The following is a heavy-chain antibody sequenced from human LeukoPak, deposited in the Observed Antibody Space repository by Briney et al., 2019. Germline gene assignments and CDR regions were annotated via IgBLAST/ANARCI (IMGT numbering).Heavy chain of an antibody. CDR2: IWHDGSHQ. CDR1: GFSFSTYG. Sequence: PGRSLRLSCAAYGFSFSTYGMHWVRQAPGKRLESVAVIWHDGSHQNYADSVKGRFTISRDMSNNTLYLQMNNLRVDDTALYYCARDLGLRYGSGAYRFDPWGQGTQVIVSS. J-gene: IGHJ5*02. CDR3: ARDLGLRYGSGAYRFDP. D-gene: IGHD3-10*01. V-gene: IGHV3-33*08.